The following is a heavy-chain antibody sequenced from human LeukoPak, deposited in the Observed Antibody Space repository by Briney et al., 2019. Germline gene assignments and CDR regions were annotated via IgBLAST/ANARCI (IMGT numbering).Heavy chain of an antibody. V-gene: IGHV4-4*02. J-gene: IGHJ4*02. Sequence: SETLSLTCAVSGGSISSGNWWSWDRQPPGKGLEWIGEIYHSGSTNYNPSLKSRVTISVDKSKNQFSLKLSSVTAADTAVYYCARKKAGEPFFDYWGQGTLVTVSS. CDR1: GGSISSGNW. CDR2: IYHSGST. CDR3: ARKKAGEPFFDY. D-gene: IGHD7-27*01.